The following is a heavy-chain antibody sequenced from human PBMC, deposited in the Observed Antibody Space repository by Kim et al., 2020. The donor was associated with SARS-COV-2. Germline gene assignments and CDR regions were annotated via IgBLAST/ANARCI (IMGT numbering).Heavy chain of an antibody. CDR3: ARKLDRTPWSLFDY. D-gene: IGHD3-3*01. J-gene: IGHJ4*02. V-gene: IGHV5-51*01. Sequence: SPSFQGQVTISADKSISTAYLQWSSLKASDTAMYYCARKLDRTPWSLFDYWGQGTLVTVSS.